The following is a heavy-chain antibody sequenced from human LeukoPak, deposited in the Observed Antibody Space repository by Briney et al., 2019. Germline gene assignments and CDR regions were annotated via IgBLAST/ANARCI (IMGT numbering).Heavy chain of an antibody. CDR1: GFTFSRYD. CDR2: IGTAGDP. Sequence: QPGGSLRLSCSASGFTFSRYDMHWVRQATGKGLEWVSTIGTAGDPYYPGSVKGRFTISRENAKNSLYLQMNSLRAGDTAVYYCARGRLFTSSPAPAPFDNWGQGTLVTVSS. V-gene: IGHV3-13*05. J-gene: IGHJ4*02. D-gene: IGHD2-2*01. CDR3: ARGRLFTSSPAPAPFDN.